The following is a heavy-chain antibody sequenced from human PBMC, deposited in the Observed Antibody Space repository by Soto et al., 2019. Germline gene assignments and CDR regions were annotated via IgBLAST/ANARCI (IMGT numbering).Heavy chain of an antibody. D-gene: IGHD3-10*01. CDR1: GGAISSYY. CDR2: MYNSGST. CDR3: ASMGYHYGSGSYPLDY. J-gene: IGHJ4*02. V-gene: IGHV4-59*08. Sequence: PSETLSLNCTVSGGAISSYYWTGIRQPPGKGLEWIVFMYNSGSTHYNPSLKSRVTISLDTSKNQFSLNLRSVTAADTAVYYCASMGYHYGSGSYPLDYWGQGTLVTVS.